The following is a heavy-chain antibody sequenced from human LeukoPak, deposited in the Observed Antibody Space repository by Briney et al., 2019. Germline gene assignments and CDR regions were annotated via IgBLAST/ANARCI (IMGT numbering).Heavy chain of an antibody. CDR2: IYYSGST. V-gene: IGHV4-59*01. CDR1: GGSTSSYY. Sequence: SETLSLTCTVSGGSTSSYYWSWIRQPPGKGLEWIGYIYYSGSTNYNPSLKSRVTISVDTSKNQFSLKLSSVTAADTAVYYCARDDGYWGQGTLVTVSS. CDR3: ARDDGY. J-gene: IGHJ4*02. D-gene: IGHD5-24*01.